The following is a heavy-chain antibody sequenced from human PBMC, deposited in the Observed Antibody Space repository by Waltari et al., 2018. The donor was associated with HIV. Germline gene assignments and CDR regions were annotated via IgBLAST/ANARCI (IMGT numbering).Heavy chain of an antibody. Sequence: QLQLQESGPGLVKPSETLSPTCTVSGGSLSSSSYYWGWIRQPPGKGREWSGSIYYSGSTYYNPSLKSRVTISVDTSKNQFSLKLSSVTAADTAVYYCARADIVLMVYAPHFDYWGQGTLVTVSS. V-gene: IGHV4-39*01. D-gene: IGHD2-8*01. CDR3: ARADIVLMVYAPHFDY. CDR1: GGSLSSSSYY. J-gene: IGHJ4*02. CDR2: IYYSGST.